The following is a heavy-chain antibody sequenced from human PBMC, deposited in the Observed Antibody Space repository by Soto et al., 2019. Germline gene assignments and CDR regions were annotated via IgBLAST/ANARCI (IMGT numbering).Heavy chain of an antibody. CDR3: ARSRRGYSYGYFDY. V-gene: IGHV4-59*08. Sequence: PSETLSLTCTVSGGSISSYYWIWIRQPPGKGLEWIGYIYYSGSTNYNPSLKSRVTISVDTSKNQFSLKLSSVTAADTAVYYCARSRRGYSYGYFDYWGQGTLVTVSS. J-gene: IGHJ4*02. CDR2: IYYSGST. CDR1: GGSISSYY. D-gene: IGHD5-18*01.